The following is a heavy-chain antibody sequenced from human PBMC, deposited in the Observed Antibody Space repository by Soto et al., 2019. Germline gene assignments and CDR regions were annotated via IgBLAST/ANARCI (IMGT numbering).Heavy chain of an antibody. V-gene: IGHV3-23*01. CDR3: ARGATSPSY. CDR2: ISSSGGSA. CDR1: GFTFSSYG. J-gene: IGHJ4*02. Sequence: VQLLESGGGLVQPGGSLRLSCAASGFTFSSYGMSWVHQAPGKGLEWVSAISSSGGSAYYADSVKGRFTISRDNSKNTLYLQMNSLRAEDTAVYYCARGATSPSYWGQGTLVTVSS.